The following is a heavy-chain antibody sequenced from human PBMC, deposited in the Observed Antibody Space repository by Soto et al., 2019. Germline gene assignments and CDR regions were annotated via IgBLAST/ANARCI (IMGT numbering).Heavy chain of an antibody. D-gene: IGHD3-3*02. V-gene: IGHV4-4*07. J-gene: IGHJ6*02. CDR2: VFSSGST. Sequence: SETLSRTCSVPSGAISAYYWSWVRQPAGKGLEWIGRVFSSGSTNYNASLKSRVTMSIDTSKNEVSLTLRSVTAADTAVYYCARVAFSYFGMDVWRPGTTVTVSS. CDR1: SGAISAYY. CDR3: ARVAFSYFGMDV.